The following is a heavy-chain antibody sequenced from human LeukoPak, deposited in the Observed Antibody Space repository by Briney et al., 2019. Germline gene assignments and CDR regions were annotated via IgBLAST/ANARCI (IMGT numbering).Heavy chain of an antibody. J-gene: IGHJ5*02. CDR1: GGSISSGGYY. CDR3: ARGVMLHASFDWFDP. Sequence: SQTLSLTCTVSGGSISSGGYYWSRIRQHPGKGLEWIGYIYYSGNTYYNPSLKSRVTISVDTSKNQFSLNLSSVTAADTAVYYCARGVMLHASFDWFDPWGQGTLVTVSS. D-gene: IGHD2-8*01. CDR2: IYYSGNT. V-gene: IGHV4-31*03.